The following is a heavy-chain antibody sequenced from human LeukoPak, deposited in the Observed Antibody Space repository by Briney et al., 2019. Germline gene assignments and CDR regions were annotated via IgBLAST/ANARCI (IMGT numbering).Heavy chain of an antibody. CDR2: IYYSGST. V-gene: IGHV4-39*01. Sequence: SETLSLTCIVSGGSISSSSYYWGWIRQPPGKELEWIGSIYYSGSTYYNPSLKSRVTIPVDTSKIQFSLKLSSVTAADTAVYYCARFSYYYYYMDVWGKGTTVTASS. J-gene: IGHJ6*03. CDR3: ARFSYYYYYMDV. CDR1: GGSISSSSYY.